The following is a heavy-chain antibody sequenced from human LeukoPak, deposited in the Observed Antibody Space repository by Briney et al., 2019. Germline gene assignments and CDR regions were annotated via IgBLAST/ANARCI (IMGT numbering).Heavy chain of an antibody. Sequence: SETLSLTCTVSGGSTSSYYWSWIRQPAGKGLEWIGRIYTSGNTNYNPSLKSRVTMSVHTSKKQFSLKLSSVTAADTAVYYCAGGDSSSWYRFFDYWGQGTLVTVSS. CDR1: GGSTSSYY. J-gene: IGHJ4*02. D-gene: IGHD6-13*01. CDR2: IYTSGNT. V-gene: IGHV4-4*07. CDR3: AGGDSSSWYRFFDY.